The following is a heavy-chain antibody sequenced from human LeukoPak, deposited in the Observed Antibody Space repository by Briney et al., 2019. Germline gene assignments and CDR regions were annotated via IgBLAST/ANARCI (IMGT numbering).Heavy chain of an antibody. CDR1: GFTFSTYG. CDR3: AIPPRVRVFCSSTSCH. Sequence: PGGSLRLSCAASGFTFSTYGMNWVRQAPGKGLEWVAFIRYDGTNEYYADSVKGRFTISRDNSKNTLYLQMNSLRAEDTAVYYCAIPPRVRVFCSSTSCHWGQGTLVTVSS. D-gene: IGHD2-2*01. CDR2: IRYDGTNE. J-gene: IGHJ4*02. V-gene: IGHV3-30*02.